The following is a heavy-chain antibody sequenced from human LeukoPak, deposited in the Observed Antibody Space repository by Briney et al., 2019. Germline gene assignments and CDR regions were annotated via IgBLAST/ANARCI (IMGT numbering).Heavy chain of an antibody. J-gene: IGHJ4*02. V-gene: IGHV3-23*01. Sequence: GGSLRLSCVASGFIIDTYAMSWVRQAPGKGLEWVSGINGSGGSTDYADSVRARFTISRDSPMNMVYLQMNSLRAEDTAEYYCANEVKNSYGAGSYYRYFEYWGQGTLVTVSS. CDR2: INGSGGST. CDR3: ANEVKNSYGAGSYYRYFEY. CDR1: GFIIDTYA. D-gene: IGHD3-10*01.